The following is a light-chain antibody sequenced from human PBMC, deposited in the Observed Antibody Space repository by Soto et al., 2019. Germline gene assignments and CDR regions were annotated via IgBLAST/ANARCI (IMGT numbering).Light chain of an antibody. CDR2: EVI. CDR3: SSYADSNIYV. Sequence: QSALTQPPSASGSPGQSVTISCTGSSSDVGGYNFVSWYQQHPGKAPKLVIYEVIKRPSGVPDRFSGSKSGNTASLTVSGLQAEDEADYYCSSYADSNIYVFGTGTKLTVL. J-gene: IGLJ1*01. V-gene: IGLV2-8*01. CDR1: SSDVGGYNF.